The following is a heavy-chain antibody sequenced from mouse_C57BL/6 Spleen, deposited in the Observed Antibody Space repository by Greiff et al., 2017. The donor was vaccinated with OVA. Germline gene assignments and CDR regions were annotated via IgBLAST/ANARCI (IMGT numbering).Heavy chain of an antibody. V-gene: IGHV5-17*01. CDR1: GFTFSDYG. Sequence: VQLKESGGGLVKPGGSLKLSCAASGFTFSDYGMHWVRQAPEKGLEWVAYISSGSSTIYYADTVKGRFTISRDNAKNTLFLQMTSLRSEDTAMYYCARPEANWDTFAYWGQGTLVTVSA. CDR3: ARPEANWDTFAY. J-gene: IGHJ3*01. D-gene: IGHD4-1*01. CDR2: ISSGSSTI.